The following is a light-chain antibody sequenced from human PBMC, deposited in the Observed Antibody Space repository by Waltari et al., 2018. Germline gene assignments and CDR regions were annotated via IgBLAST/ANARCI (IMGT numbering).Light chain of an antibody. CDR3: CSYAGLYDV. Sequence: QSALTQPRSVSGSPGQSVTISCTGTSSDVGGYNYVSWYQQNPYKAPKLMIYDVTNRPSGVPDRFSGSKAGNTASLTISGLQAEDEADYYCCSYAGLYDVFGTGTTVTVL. CDR1: SSDVGGYNY. CDR2: DVT. J-gene: IGLJ1*01. V-gene: IGLV2-11*01.